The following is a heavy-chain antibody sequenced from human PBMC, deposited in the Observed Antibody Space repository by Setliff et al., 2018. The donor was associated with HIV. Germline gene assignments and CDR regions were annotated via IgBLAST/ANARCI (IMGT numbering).Heavy chain of an antibody. CDR2: INHSGNT. J-gene: IGHJ4*02. CDR3: ARGLGRGSGTYYNPPGY. Sequence: SETLSLTCAVSGYSISSGYYWGWIRQPPGKGLGWIGEINHSGNTNYNPSLKSRVTMSGDTSKNQFSLNLTSVTAADTAVYFCARGLGRGSGTYYNPPGYWGPGTLVTVTS. V-gene: IGHV4-38-2*01. D-gene: IGHD3-10*01. CDR1: GYSISSGYY.